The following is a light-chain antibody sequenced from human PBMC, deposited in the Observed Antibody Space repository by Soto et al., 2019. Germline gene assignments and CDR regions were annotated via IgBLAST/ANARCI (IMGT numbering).Light chain of an antibody. CDR1: QGISSY. Sequence: DIQLTQSPSFLSASVGDRVTITCRSSQGISSYVAGYQQNPGKAPKLLIYAESTLQSVVPSRFSGSGSGKEFTLTINSLQPEDFATYYCQQVNSYPITFGQGTRLEIK. J-gene: IGKJ5*01. CDR2: AES. CDR3: QQVNSYPIT. V-gene: IGKV1-9*01.